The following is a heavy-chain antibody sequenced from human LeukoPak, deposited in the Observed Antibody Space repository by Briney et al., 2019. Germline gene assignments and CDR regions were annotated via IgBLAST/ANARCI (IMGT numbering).Heavy chain of an antibody. V-gene: IGHV3-74*01. D-gene: IGHD3-3*01. CDR1: GFTFSTYW. CDR2: ISIDTITT. CDR3: ARQLPPMVSGEIIIGDAFDL. J-gene: IGHJ3*01. Sequence: GGSLRLSCAALGFTFSTYWMHGVRQAPGKGLVWVSRISIDTITTTYAASVKGRFTISKDNAKDTLYLQMSSLRAEDTAVYYCARQLPPMVSGEIIIGDAFDLWGHGTRVTVSS.